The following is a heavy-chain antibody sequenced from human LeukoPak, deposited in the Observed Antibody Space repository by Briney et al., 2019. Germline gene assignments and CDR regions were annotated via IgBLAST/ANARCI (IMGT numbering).Heavy chain of an antibody. D-gene: IGHD3-22*01. CDR3: ASELYYDSSGYGF. V-gene: IGHV1-18*04. CDR2: ISAYNGNT. CDR1: GYTFTGYY. Sequence: ASVKVSCKASGYTFTGYYMHWVRQAPGQGLEWMGWISAYNGNTNYAQKLQGRVTMTTDTSTSTAYMELRSLRSDDTAVYYCASELYYDSSGYGFWGQGTLVTVSS. J-gene: IGHJ4*02.